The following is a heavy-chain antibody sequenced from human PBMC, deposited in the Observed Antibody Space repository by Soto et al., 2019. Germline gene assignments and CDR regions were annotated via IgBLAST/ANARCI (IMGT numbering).Heavy chain of an antibody. CDR1: GFSLSNAGMG. CDR3: ARAHRSGWYWYFDL. CDR2: IFSNGEK. J-gene: IGHJ2*01. D-gene: IGHD6-19*01. Sequence: QVTLKESGPVLVKPTETLTLTCTVSGFSLSNAGMGVSWIRQPPGKALEWLAHIFSNGEKSYRTSLKNNLTISKVTSKIQVILTMGNMDPVDTATYYCARAHRSGWYWYFDLWGRGTLVTVSS. V-gene: IGHV2-26*01.